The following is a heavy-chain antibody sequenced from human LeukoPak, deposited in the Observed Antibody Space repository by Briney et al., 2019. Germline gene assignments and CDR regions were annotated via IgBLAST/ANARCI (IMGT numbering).Heavy chain of an antibody. D-gene: IGHD2-8*01. CDR3: ARVASAGRQYCSNGICYVFDP. Sequence: ASVKVSCKASGYTFTGHYIHWVRQAPGQGLEWIAWINTNTGGTKYAQKYQGRVTLTRDTSISTVYMELSSLRSDDTAVYYCARVASAGRQYCSNGICYVFDPWGQGTLVTVSS. J-gene: IGHJ5*02. CDR1: GYTFTGHY. CDR2: INTNTGGT. V-gene: IGHV1-2*02.